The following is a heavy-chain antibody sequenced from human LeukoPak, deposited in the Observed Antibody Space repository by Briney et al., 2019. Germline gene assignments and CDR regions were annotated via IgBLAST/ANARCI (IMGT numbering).Heavy chain of an antibody. Sequence: SETLSLTCAVYGGSFSGYYWSWIRQPPGKGLEWIGEINHSGSTNYNPSLKSRVTISVDTSKNQFSLKLSSVTAADTAVYYCARHSSGSYGRSIDYWGQGTLVTVSS. CDR2: INHSGST. V-gene: IGHV4-34*01. J-gene: IGHJ4*02. CDR1: GGSFSGYY. CDR3: ARHSSGSYGRSIDY. D-gene: IGHD1-26*01.